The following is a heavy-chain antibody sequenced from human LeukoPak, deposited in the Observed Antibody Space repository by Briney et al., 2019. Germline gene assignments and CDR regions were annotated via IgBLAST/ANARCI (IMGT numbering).Heavy chain of an antibody. CDR2: IIPIFGTA. V-gene: IGHV1-69*01. Sequence: SVKVSCKASGGTFSSYAISWVRQAPGQGLEWMGGIIPIFGTANYAQKFQGRVTITADESTSTAYMELSSLRSEDTAVYYYARPYYYDSSGYYYYFDYWGQGTLVTVSS. J-gene: IGHJ4*02. CDR3: ARPYYYDSSGYYYYFDY. D-gene: IGHD3-22*01. CDR1: GGTFSSYA.